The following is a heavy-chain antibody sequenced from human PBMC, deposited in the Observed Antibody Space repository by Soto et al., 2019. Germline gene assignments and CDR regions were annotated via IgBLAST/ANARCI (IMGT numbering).Heavy chain of an antibody. CDR1: GGTFSMYA. D-gene: IGHD1-26*01. J-gene: IGHJ6*02. V-gene: IGHV1-69*13. Sequence: ASVKVSCKASGGTFSMYAISWVRQAAGQGREWMGGIIPIFGTANYAQKFKGRVTITADESTSTAYMELSRLRSDDTAGYYCARGGVGATTFYYYYYGMDVWGQGTTVTVSS. CDR2: IIPIFGTA. CDR3: ARGGVGATTFYYYYYGMDV.